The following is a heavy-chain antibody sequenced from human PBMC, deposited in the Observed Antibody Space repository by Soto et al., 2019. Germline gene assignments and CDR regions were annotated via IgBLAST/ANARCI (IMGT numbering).Heavy chain of an antibody. CDR1: GYTFTTFP. CDR3: ARDSGGYNYGYYWFDP. CDR2: INVGSGNT. D-gene: IGHD5-18*01. J-gene: IGHJ5*02. V-gene: IGHV1-3*01. Sequence: ASVKVSCKASGYTFTTFPIHWVRQAPGQGLEWMGWINVGSGNTKYSQKFQGRVTITRDTPASTAYMEPSSLRSEDTAVYYCARDSGGYNYGYYWFDPWGQGTLVTVSS.